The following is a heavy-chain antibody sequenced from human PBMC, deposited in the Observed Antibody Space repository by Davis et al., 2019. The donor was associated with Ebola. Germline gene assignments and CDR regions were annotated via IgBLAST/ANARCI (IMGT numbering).Heavy chain of an antibody. CDR2: ISGSGKTT. V-gene: IGHV3-23*01. CDR3: VPGTWI. D-gene: IGHD5-18*01. Sequence: GGSLRLSCAVSGFNFSHYAMSWVRQAPGKGLEWVACISGSGKTTYYADSVEGRFNISRDNSKNTLSLQMNSVRGEDSAVYYCVPGTWIRGQGTLVTVSS. CDR1: GFNFSHYA. J-gene: IGHJ4*02.